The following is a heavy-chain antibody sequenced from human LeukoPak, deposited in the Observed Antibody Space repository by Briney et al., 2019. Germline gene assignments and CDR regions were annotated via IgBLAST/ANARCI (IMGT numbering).Heavy chain of an antibody. Sequence: SETLSLTRSVSGVSIGSYNWSWIRQPAGKGLEWIGRIYTNGSSNYNPSLKSRVTMSVNTSKNQFSLKLSSVTAADTSVHYCARDRSGGNYWLDSWGQGTLVTVSS. D-gene: IGHD4-23*01. J-gene: IGHJ5*01. CDR1: GVSIGSYN. CDR2: IYTNGSS. CDR3: ARDRSGGNYWLDS. V-gene: IGHV4-4*07.